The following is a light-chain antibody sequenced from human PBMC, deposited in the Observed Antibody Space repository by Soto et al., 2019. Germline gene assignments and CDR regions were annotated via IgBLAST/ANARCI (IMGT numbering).Light chain of an antibody. V-gene: IGLV1-40*01. CDR3: QSYDSSLSGVV. Sequence: QSVLTQPPSVSGAPGQRVTISCTGSSSNIGAGYDVHWYQQLPGTAPKLLIYGNSNRPSGVPDRFSDSKSGTSASLAITGLQAEDEADYYCQSYDSSLSGVVFGGRTKLTVL. CDR1: SSNIGAGYD. J-gene: IGLJ2*01. CDR2: GNS.